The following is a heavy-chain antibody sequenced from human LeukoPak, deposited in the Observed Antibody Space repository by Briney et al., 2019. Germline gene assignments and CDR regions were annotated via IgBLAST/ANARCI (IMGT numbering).Heavy chain of an antibody. J-gene: IGHJ4*02. CDR1: GYTFTSYG. Sequence: ASVKVSCKASGYTFTSYGISWVRQAPGQGLEWMGWISAYNGNTNYAQKLQGRVTMTRDTSTSTVYMELSSLRSEDTAVYYCARVGYSIDYWGQGTLVTVSS. D-gene: IGHD2-21*01. CDR2: ISAYNGNT. V-gene: IGHV1-18*01. CDR3: ARVGYSIDY.